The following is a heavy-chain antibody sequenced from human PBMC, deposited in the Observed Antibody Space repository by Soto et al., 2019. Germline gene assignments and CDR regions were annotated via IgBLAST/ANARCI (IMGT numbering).Heavy chain of an antibody. CDR2: ISWNSGNL. J-gene: IGHJ4*02. CDR3: AKGASTTVFAFNDY. V-gene: IGHV3-9*01. Sequence: DVQLVESGGGLVQPGRSLRLSCAASGFTFDDYAMHWVRQGPGKGLEWVSSISWNSGNLGYADSVKGRFTISRDNAKNSLYLQMNSLRGEDTALYYCAKGASTTVFAFNDYWGQGILVNVSS. CDR1: GFTFDDYA. D-gene: IGHD4-17*01.